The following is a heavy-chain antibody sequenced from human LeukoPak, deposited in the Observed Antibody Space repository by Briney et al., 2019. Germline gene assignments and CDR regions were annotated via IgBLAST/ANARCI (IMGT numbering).Heavy chain of an antibody. J-gene: IGHJ4*02. CDR1: GGSVSSNSAA. D-gene: IGHD6-13*01. Sequence: SQTLSLTCAISGGSVSSNSAAWNWIRQSPSRGLEWLGRTYYRSKWYNDYAVSVKSRITINPDTSKNQFSLQLNSVTPEDTAVYYCARGGIAAADYDPLLFDYWGQGTLVTVSS. CDR3: ARGGIAAADYDPLLFDY. CDR2: TYYRSKWYN. V-gene: IGHV6-1*01.